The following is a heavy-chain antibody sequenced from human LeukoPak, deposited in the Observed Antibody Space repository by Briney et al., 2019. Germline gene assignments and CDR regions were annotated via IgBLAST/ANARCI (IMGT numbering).Heavy chain of an antibody. V-gene: IGHV3-30*02. J-gene: IGHJ5*02. Sequence: GGSLRLSCSTSGFVFSDYGIHWVRQAPGKGLEWVAFIRYDGSDPNYPDSVKGRFTISRDNSKNMVQLQMNSLRVEDTAVYYCAQDRFCSIDSGSFGPTWFDPWGQGTLVTVSS. D-gene: IGHD2-2*01. CDR3: AQDRFCSIDSGSFGPTWFDP. CDR2: IRYDGSDP. CDR1: GFVFSDYG.